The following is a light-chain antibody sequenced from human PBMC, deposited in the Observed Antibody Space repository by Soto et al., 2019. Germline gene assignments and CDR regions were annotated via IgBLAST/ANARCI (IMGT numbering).Light chain of an antibody. CDR2: DAA. V-gene: IGKV1-5*01. Sequence: IQVTQSPPSMAASVGDRVTITCRASQDIGNWMTWYQQKPGKAPKLLIYDAATLERGVPSRFSGTGSGTEFTLTISSLQPDDFATYYCQQYYRSSITCGQGTRLEI. J-gene: IGKJ5*01. CDR3: QQYYRSSIT. CDR1: QDIGNW.